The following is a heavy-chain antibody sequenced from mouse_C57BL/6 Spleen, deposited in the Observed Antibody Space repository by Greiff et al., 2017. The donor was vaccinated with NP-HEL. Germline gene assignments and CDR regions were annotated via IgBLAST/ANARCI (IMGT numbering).Heavy chain of an antibody. J-gene: IGHJ4*01. CDR1: GYTFTSYW. CDR2: IYPSDSET. V-gene: IGHV1-61*01. Sequence: VQLQQPGAELVRPGSSVKLSCKASGYTFTSYWMDWVKQRPGQGLEWIGNIYPSDSETHYNQKFKDKATLPVDKSSSTAYMQLSSLTSEDSAVYYWARKGGSYSNYGGDAMDYWGQGTSVTVSS. CDR3: ARKGGSYSNYGGDAMDY. D-gene: IGHD2-5*01.